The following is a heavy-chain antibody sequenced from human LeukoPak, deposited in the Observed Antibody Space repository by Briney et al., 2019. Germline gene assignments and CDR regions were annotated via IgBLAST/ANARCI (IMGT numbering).Heavy chain of an antibody. CDR1: GFTFSSYA. Sequence: GGSLRLSCAASGFTFSSYAMSWVRQAPGKGLEWVSAISGSGGSTYYADSVKGRFTISRDNSKNTLYLQMNSLRAEDTAVYYCSKDQRYFDGLFLGSDAFDIWGQGTMVTVSS. D-gene: IGHD3-9*01. V-gene: IGHV3-23*01. CDR3: SKDQRYFDGLFLGSDAFDI. J-gene: IGHJ3*02. CDR2: ISGSGGST.